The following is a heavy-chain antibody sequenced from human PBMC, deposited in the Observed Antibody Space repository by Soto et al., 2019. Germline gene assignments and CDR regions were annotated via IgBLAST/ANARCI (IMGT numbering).Heavy chain of an antibody. V-gene: IGHV1-46*03. Sequence: ASVKVSCKTSGYTFTSYYMHWVRQAPGQGLEWMGIINPSGGSTDYAQKFQGRVTMTRDTSTSTVYMELSSLRSEDTAVYYCGRGGNYGDSTGDTFDIWGQGTMVTVSS. CDR3: GRGGNYGDSTGDTFDI. CDR2: INPSGGST. J-gene: IGHJ3*02. D-gene: IGHD4-17*01. CDR1: GYTFTSYY.